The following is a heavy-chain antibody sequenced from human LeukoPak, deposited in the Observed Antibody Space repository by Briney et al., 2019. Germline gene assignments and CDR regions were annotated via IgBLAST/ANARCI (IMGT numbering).Heavy chain of an antibody. CDR3: AKDSLADIDY. CDR2: IRHDGSIK. Sequence: GGSLRLSCAASGFIFSTCGMYWVRQAPGKGLEWVAFIRHDGSIKNYADSVKGRSTISRDNSKNTLYLQMNSLRAEDTAVYYCAKDSLADIDYWGQGTLVTVSS. J-gene: IGHJ4*02. D-gene: IGHD3-16*01. CDR1: GFIFSTCG. V-gene: IGHV3-30*02.